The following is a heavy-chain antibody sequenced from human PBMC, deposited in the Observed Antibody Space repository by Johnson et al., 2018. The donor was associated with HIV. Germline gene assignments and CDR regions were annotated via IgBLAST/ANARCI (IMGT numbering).Heavy chain of an antibody. Sequence: QVLLVESGGGVVQPRRSLRLSCAASGFTFSNYAMNWVRQAPGKGLEWVAVISYDGSNKHFAESVQGRFTVSRDNSKNILYLEMNSLRAEDTAVYYCARDVNYYDRSGSYGLHGAFDIWGQGTMVTVSS. D-gene: IGHD3-22*01. J-gene: IGHJ3*02. CDR3: ARDVNYYDRSGSYGLHGAFDI. V-gene: IGHV3-30-3*01. CDR2: ISYDGSNK. CDR1: GFTFSNYA.